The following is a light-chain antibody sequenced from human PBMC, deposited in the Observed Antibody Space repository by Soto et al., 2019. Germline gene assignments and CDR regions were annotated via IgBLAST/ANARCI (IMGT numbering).Light chain of an antibody. CDR1: SSDVGGYNY. CDR3: SSYVSSNTQV. Sequence: QSALTQPASVSGSPGQSITVSCFGTSSDVGGYNYVSWYQQHPGKAPKLIIHDVSNRPSGVSNRFSCSKSGTTASLTISGLQAEDEAYYYCSSYVSSNTQVFGGGTKLTVL. V-gene: IGLV2-14*03. CDR2: DVS. J-gene: IGLJ2*01.